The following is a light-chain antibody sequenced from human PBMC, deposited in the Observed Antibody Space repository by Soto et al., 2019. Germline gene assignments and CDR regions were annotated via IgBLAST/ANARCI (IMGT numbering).Light chain of an antibody. CDR3: PQHHRVPRT. J-gene: IGKJ1*01. CDR2: GSS. CDR1: QIVSNTY. V-gene: IGKV3-20*01. Sequence: EIVLTQSPGTLSLSPGKRATLSCRASQIVSNTYLAWYQQKPGQAPRLLIYGSSTRATGIPDRFSSSGSGTLFTITFLSQDPEDLPVYYCPQHHRVPRTFGQGTKVEIQ.